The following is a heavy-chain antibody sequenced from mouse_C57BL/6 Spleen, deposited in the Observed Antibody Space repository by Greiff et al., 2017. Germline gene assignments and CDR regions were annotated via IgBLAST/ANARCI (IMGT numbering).Heavy chain of an antibody. CDR3: ARGLVAY. J-gene: IGHJ3*01. CDR1: GYTFTSYW. CDR2: IDPSDSYT. Sequence: VQLQQPGAELVKPGASVKLSCKASGYTFTSYWMQWVKQRPGQGLEWIGEIDPSDSYTNYNQKFKGKATLTVDTSSSTAYMQLSSLTSEDSAVYYCARGLVAYWGQGTLVTVSA. V-gene: IGHV1-50*01.